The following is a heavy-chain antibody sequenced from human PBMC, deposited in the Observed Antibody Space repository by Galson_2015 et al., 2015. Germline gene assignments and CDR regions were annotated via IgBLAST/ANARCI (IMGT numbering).Heavy chain of an antibody. Sequence: RLSCPAPGFTFSSYGMSWVRQCPGKRHEWGSTLGDTGGTTFYPDSVKGRFPISSDNSNSTLYLQINSLRAEDTAIYYCAKGSCSSSRCYFYFYSMDVWGQGTTVTVSS. V-gene: IGHV3-23*01. CDR2: LGDTGGTT. CDR1: GFTFSSYG. CDR3: AKGSCSSSRCYFYFYSMDV. J-gene: IGHJ6*02. D-gene: IGHD2-2*01.